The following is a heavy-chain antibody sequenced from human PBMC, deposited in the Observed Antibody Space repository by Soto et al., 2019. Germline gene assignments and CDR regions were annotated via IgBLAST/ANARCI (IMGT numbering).Heavy chain of an antibody. CDR1: GGSISVYY. CDR2: IYDSGSP. CDR3: ARGVGSSPPRY. Sequence: PSETLSLTCTISGGSISVYYWSWIRQPPGQALEWIGCIYDSGSPYYNPSLRSRVIISADTSKNQISLKLTSATAADTAVYYCARGVGSSPPRYWGRGTLVTVSS. D-gene: IGHD1-26*01. J-gene: IGHJ4*02. V-gene: IGHV4-59*01.